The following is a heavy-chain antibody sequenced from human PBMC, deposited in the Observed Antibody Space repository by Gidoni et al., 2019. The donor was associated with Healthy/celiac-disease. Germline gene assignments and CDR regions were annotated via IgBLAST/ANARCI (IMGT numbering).Heavy chain of an antibody. D-gene: IGHD3-22*01. Sequence: QVQLVQSGAEVKKPGASVKVSCKASGYTFTSYYMHWVRQAPGQGLEWMGIINPSGGSTSYAQKFQGRVTMTRDTSTSTVYMELSSLRSEDTAVYYCARGGAVEVVYYYDSSGYYDAFDIWGQGTMVTVSS. CDR2: INPSGGST. CDR1: GYTFTSYY. CDR3: ARGGAVEVVYYYDSSGYYDAFDI. V-gene: IGHV1-46*01. J-gene: IGHJ3*02.